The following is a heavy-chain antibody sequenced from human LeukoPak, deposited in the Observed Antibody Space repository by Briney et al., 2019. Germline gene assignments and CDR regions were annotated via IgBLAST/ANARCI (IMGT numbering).Heavy chain of an antibody. CDR3: ARGDRGSYYGSGDEYFDV. J-gene: IGHJ4*02. D-gene: IGHD3-10*01. CDR2: MYKSGST. V-gene: IGHV3-53*01. CDR1: GFAVNSRY. Sequence: GESLKISCAASGFAVNSRYMAWVRQAPGKGLEWLSIMYKSGSTEYADSVKGRFTISRDSSRNTLHLQMTSLRGEETAVYYCARGDRGSYYGSGDEYFDVWGQGTRVTVAS.